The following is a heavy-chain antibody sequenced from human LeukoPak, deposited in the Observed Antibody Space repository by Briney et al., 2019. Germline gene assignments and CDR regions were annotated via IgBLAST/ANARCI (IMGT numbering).Heavy chain of an antibody. D-gene: IGHD3-10*01. V-gene: IGHV1-46*01. Sequence: ASVKISCKASGYTFTSYYIHWVRQAPGQGLEWMGLINPSGGTTSYAQKFQGRVTMTRDMSTSTVYMELSSLRSEDTAVYYCARGLGVRGGENDYWGQGTLVTVSS. CDR1: GYTFTSYY. J-gene: IGHJ4*02. CDR3: ARGLGVRGGENDY. CDR2: INPSGGTT.